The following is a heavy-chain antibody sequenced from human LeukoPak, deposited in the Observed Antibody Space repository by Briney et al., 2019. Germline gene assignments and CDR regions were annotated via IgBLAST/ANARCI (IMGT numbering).Heavy chain of an antibody. V-gene: IGHV3-23*01. CDR2: ISGSGGST. Sequence: GGSLRLSCAAPGFTFSSYAMSWVLQAPGKGLEWVSAISGSGGSTYYADSVKGRFTISRDNSKNTLYLQMNSLRPEVTAVYYRAKGNDWTDYWGQGTLVTVSS. CDR3: AKGNDWTDY. J-gene: IGHJ4*02. D-gene: IGHD3-9*01. CDR1: GFTFSSYA.